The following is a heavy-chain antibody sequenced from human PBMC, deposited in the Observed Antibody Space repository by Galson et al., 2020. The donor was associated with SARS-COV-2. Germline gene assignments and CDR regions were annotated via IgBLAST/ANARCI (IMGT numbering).Heavy chain of an antibody. V-gene: IGHV4-61*01. Sequence: SETLSLTCTVSGGPVRSDTFYWSWVRQAPGRGLEWIGNMSHTVVTTHSPSLRGRVTISVNTSKNQISRRLSSVTAADTAVFYCARDRVPMVPTSGIYYRYHGMDVWGQGTTVTVSS. J-gene: IGHJ6*02. CDR2: MSHTVVT. D-gene: IGHD3-10*01. CDR1: GGPVRSDTFY. CDR3: ARDRVPMVPTSGIYYRYHGMDV.